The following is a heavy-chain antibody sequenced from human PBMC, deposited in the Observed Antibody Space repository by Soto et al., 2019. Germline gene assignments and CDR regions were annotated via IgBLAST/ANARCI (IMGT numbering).Heavy chain of an antibody. D-gene: IGHD7-27*01. CDR2: IWHDGSNK. Sequence: QVQLVESGGDVAQPGGSLRLSCAASGFNFRGYGMHWVRQAPGKGPEWVAVIWHDGSNKYYGDSVTGRFTISRDNSKNTLYLQRNSLRVEATAVYYWVKDGLNWGYDLNDYWGQGTLVTVSS. J-gene: IGHJ4*02. CDR3: VKDGLNWGYDLNDY. V-gene: IGHV3-33*06. CDR1: GFNFRGYG.